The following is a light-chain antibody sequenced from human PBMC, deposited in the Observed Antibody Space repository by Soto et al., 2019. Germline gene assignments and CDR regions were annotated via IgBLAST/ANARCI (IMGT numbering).Light chain of an antibody. CDR1: SGSVSTSYY. V-gene: IGLV8-61*01. Sequence: QTVVTQAPSFSVSPGGTVTLTCGLSSGSVSTSYYPSWYQQTPGQPPRTLIYNTNTRSSGVPDRFSGSILGNKAARTVTGAQADYESDYYWVLYVGSGIWVFGRGTKLTVL. CDR2: NTN. J-gene: IGLJ3*02. CDR3: VLYVGSGIWV.